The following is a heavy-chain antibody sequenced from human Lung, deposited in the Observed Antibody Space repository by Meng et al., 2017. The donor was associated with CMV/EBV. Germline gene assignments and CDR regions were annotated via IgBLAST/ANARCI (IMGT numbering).Heavy chain of an antibody. CDR2: ITGSGGST. J-gene: IGHJ4*02. V-gene: IGHV3-23*01. CDR1: GFTFSSFA. D-gene: IGHD6-13*01. CDR3: AKAFSSSWYREYYDY. Sequence: GESXKISXAASGFTFSSFAMSWVRQAPGKGLEWVSAITGSGGSTYYADSVRGRFTISRDNSKNTLYLQLNSLRAEDTAVYYCAKAFSSSWYREYYDYWGQGTLVTVSS.